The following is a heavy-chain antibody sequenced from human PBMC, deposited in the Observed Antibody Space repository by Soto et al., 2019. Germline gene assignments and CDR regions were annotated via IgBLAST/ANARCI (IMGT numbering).Heavy chain of an antibody. J-gene: IGHJ6*02. CDR3: ARGVEVAARPDYYYGMDV. CDR1: GGTFSSYA. V-gene: IGHV1-69*13. D-gene: IGHD6-6*01. Sequence: ASVKVSCKASGGTFSSYAISWVRQAPGQGLEWMGGIIPIFGTANYAQKFQGRVTITADESTSTAYMELSSLRSEDTAVYYCARGVEVAARPDYYYGMDVWGQGTTVTVSS. CDR2: IIPIFGTA.